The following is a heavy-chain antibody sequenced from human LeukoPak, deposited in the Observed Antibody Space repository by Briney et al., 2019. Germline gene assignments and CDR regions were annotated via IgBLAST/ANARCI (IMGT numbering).Heavy chain of an antibody. D-gene: IGHD3-10*01. CDR1: GFAFSTYA. V-gene: IGHV3-23*01. CDR2: ISGSGGRT. CDR3: AKEKESSGYFDY. Sequence: GGSLRLSCAASGFAFSTYAMSWVRQAPGKGQEWVSAISGSGGRTYYADSVKGRFTISRDNSKNTLYLQMNSLRAEDTAVYYCAKEKESSGYFDYWGQGTLVTVSS. J-gene: IGHJ4*02.